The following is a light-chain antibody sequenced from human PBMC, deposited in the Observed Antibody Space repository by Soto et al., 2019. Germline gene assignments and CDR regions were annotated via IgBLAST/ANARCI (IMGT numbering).Light chain of an antibody. J-gene: IGKJ1*01. Sequence: EIVLTQSPGTLSLSPGERATLSCRASQSIGSFYLAWYQQTPGQAPRLLIYDASSRAAGIPDRFSGGGSGTDFTLTISRLEPEDFGVYYCQQYGGSPRTFGQGTKVDIK. CDR1: QSIGSFY. CDR2: DAS. V-gene: IGKV3-20*01. CDR3: QQYGGSPRT.